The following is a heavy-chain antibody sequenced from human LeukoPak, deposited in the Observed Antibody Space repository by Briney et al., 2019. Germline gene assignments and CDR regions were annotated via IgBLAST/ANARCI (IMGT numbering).Heavy chain of an antibody. V-gene: IGHV1-69*04. CDR3: ATVRVPAANYWFDP. Sequence: ASVKVSCKASGGTFSSYAISWVRQAPGQGLEWMGRIIPILGIANYAQKFQGRVTITADKSTSTAYMELSSLRSEDTAVYYCATVRVPAANYWFDPWGQGTLVTVSS. J-gene: IGHJ5*02. CDR1: GGTFSSYA. D-gene: IGHD2-2*01. CDR2: IIPILGIA.